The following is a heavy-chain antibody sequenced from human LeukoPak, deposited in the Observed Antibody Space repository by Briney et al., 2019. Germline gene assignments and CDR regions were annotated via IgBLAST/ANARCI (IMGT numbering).Heavy chain of an antibody. V-gene: IGHV3-23*01. D-gene: IGHD3-3*01. CDR1: GFTFNNYA. J-gene: IGHJ4*02. CDR2: ISGSGGNT. CDR3: AKDTYYDFWSDY. Sequence: GGSLRLSCAASGFTFNNYAMNWVRQAPGKGLEWVSSISGSGGNTYYADSVKGWFTISRDNSKNTLYLQMNSLRAEDTAVYYCAKDTYYDFWSDYWGQGTLVTVSS.